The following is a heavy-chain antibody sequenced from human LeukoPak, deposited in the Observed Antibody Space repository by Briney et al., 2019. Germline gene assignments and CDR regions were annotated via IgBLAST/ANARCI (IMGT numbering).Heavy chain of an antibody. CDR2: ISSSGRYI. J-gene: IGHJ4*02. CDR1: GFTFSTYT. D-gene: IGHD6-19*01. V-gene: IGHV3-21*01. Sequence: PGGSLRLSCAASGFTFSTYTMNWVRQAPGKGLEWVSSISSSGRYIYYADSVKGRFTISRDNAKNSLYLQMNSLRAEDTAVYYCARALEPSVAVIDYWGQGTLVTVSS. CDR3: ARALEPSVAVIDY.